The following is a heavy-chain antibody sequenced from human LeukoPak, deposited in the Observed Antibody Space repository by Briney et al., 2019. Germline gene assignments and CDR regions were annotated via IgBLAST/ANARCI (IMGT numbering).Heavy chain of an antibody. CDR1: GYSFTSYW. Sequence: GASLKISCKGSGYSFTSYWIGWVRPMPGKGLEWMGIIYPGDSDTRYSPSFQGQVTISADKSISTAYLQWSSLKASDTAMYYCARSNERGVDYFDYWGQGTLVTVSS. CDR2: IYPGDSDT. V-gene: IGHV5-51*01. D-gene: IGHD4-11*01. J-gene: IGHJ4*02. CDR3: ARSNERGVDYFDY.